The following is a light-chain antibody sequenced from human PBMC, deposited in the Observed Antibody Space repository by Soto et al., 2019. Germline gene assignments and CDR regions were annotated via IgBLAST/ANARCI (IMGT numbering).Light chain of an antibody. CDR3: QQYGTSPRT. CDR1: QGVSSSY. CDR2: DAS. J-gene: IGKJ1*01. Sequence: EIVLTQSPGTLSLSPRERATLSCRASQGVSSSYLAWYQQKPGQAPRLLIYDASSRATGIPDRFSGSGSGTDFTLTITRLEPEDFAVYYCQQYGTSPRTFGQGTKVEI. V-gene: IGKV3-20*01.